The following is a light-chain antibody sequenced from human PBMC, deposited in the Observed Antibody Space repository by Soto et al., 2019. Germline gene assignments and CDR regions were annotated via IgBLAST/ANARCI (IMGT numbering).Light chain of an antibody. Sequence: EIVMTQSPATLSVSPGERATLSCRASQSVSINLAWYQQKPGQAPRLLIYGASTRATGIPARFSGSGSGTEFTLTISSLQSEDFAVYCCQQYNNWPRTFGQGTKVDIK. V-gene: IGKV3D-15*01. J-gene: IGKJ1*01. CDR3: QQYNNWPRT. CDR2: GAS. CDR1: QSVSIN.